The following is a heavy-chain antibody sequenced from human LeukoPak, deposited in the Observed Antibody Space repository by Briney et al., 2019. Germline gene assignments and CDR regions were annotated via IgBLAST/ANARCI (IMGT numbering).Heavy chain of an antibody. V-gene: IGHV1-18*01. CDR3: ARVTTVTRSPWSWGPKKIGQEVNWFDP. CDR2: ISHYNADT. J-gene: IGHJ5*02. Sequence: ASVRVSCKASGYTFSDYSITWVRQAPGQGLEWMGWISHYNADTNYAQNFQGRVTMTTDRSTRTAYMELRNLRSDDTAVYYCARVTTVTRSPWSWGPKKIGQEVNWFDPWGQGTLITVS. D-gene: IGHD4-17*01. CDR1: GYTFSDYS.